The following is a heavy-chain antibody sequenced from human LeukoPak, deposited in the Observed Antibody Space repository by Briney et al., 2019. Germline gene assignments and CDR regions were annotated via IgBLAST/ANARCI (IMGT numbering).Heavy chain of an antibody. V-gene: IGHV1-2*06. Sequence: ASVKVSCKASGYTFTGCYMHWVRQAPGQGLEWMGRINPNSGGTNYAQKFQGRVTMTRDTSISTAYMELSRLRSDDTAVYYCARAPFLSSAWLVKRGGDYFDYWGQGTLVTVSS. CDR1: GYTFTGCY. CDR2: INPNSGGT. D-gene: IGHD6-19*01. CDR3: ARAPFLSSAWLVKRGGDYFDY. J-gene: IGHJ4*02.